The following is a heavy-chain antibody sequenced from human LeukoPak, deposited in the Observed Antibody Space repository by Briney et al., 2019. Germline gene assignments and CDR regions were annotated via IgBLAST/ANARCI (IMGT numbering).Heavy chain of an antibody. D-gene: IGHD1-26*01. Sequence: GGSLRPSCAASGFTFSSYAMSWVRQAPGKGLEWVSAISGSGGSTYYADSVKGRFTISRDNSKNTLYLQMDSLRAEDTAVYYCAKDRIVGATWDYWGQGTLVTVSS. J-gene: IGHJ4*02. CDR3: AKDRIVGATWDY. CDR2: ISGSGGST. V-gene: IGHV3-23*01. CDR1: GFTFSSYA.